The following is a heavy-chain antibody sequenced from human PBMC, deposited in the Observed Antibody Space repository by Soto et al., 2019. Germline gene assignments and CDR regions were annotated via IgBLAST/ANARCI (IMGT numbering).Heavy chain of an antibody. CDR2: ITGRRPSI. CDR3: ARDLGDHFFDY. D-gene: IGHD4-17*01. CDR1: GFSFSDYY. J-gene: IGHJ4*02. V-gene: IGHV3-11*05. Sequence: QVQLVESGGGLVKPGGSLRLSCAASGFSFSDYYMNWIRQAPGKGLEWVSWITGRRPSISYADSVKGRFTISRDNAKNSLYLQMNSLTAEDTAVYYCARDLGDHFFDYWGQGTLVTVSS.